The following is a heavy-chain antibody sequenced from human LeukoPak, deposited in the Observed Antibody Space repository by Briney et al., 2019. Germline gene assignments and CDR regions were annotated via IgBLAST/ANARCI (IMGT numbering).Heavy chain of an antibody. D-gene: IGHD2/OR15-2a*01. CDR1: GYTFLNYG. Sequence: GASVKVSCKASGYTFLNYGIGWVRQAPGQGLEWMGWINAYNGNTNYAQKLHGRLTMTTDTSTSTAYMELRILRSDDTAVYYCARRPIFSDLYWFDPWGQGTLVTVSS. V-gene: IGHV1-18*01. CDR2: INAYNGNT. J-gene: IGHJ5*02. CDR3: ARRPIFSDLYWFDP.